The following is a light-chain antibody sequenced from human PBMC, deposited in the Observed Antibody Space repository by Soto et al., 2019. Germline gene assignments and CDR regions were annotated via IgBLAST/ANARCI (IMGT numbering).Light chain of an antibody. V-gene: IGLV2-14*03. CDR3: SSYTSTSTPVV. Sequence: QSVLTQPASVSGSPGQSITISCTGTSSDVGRYNYISWYQQHPGKAPKIMIYDVTNRPSGIGNRFSGSKSGNTASLTISGLQAEDEADYHCSSYTSTSTPVVFGGGTKLTVL. J-gene: IGLJ2*01. CDR1: SSDVGRYNY. CDR2: DVT.